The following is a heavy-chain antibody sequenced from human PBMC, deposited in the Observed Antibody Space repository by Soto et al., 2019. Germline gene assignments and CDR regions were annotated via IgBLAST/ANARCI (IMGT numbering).Heavy chain of an antibody. J-gene: IGHJ6*02. Sequence: GESLKISCKGSGYSFTTYWIGWVRQMPGKGLEWMGIIYPGDSDTRYSPSFQGQVTISADKSISTAYLQWSSLKASDTAMYYCARSSTGTTGYYYYYGMDVWGQGTTVTVSS. CDR1: GYSFTTYW. CDR2: IYPGDSDT. D-gene: IGHD1-7*01. CDR3: ARSSTGTTGYYYYYGMDV. V-gene: IGHV5-51*01.